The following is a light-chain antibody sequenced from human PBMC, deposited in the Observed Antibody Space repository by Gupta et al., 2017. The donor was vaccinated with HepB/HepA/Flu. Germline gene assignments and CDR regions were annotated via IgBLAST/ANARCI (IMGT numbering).Light chain of an antibody. CDR3: QCWDTGFQV. V-gene: IGLV4-69*01. CDR1: SVHSRYA. J-gene: IGLJ2*01. CDR2: VNSDGSH. Sequence: QVVLTQSPSASASLGASVRLTCTLRSVHSRYAIAWLQQQPYKGPRYFMTVNSDGSHTKGDGIPDRFSGSSFGPERYPAISSLQSEDAAEYFCQCWDTGFQVFGGGTKLTVL.